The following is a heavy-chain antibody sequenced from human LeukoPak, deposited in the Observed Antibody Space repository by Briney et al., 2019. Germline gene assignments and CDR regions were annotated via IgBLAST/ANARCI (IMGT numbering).Heavy chain of an antibody. CDR1: GFTFSTYG. CDR2: ISGSGGCT. D-gene: IGHD3-16*02. J-gene: IGHJ4*02. V-gene: IGHV3-23*01. CDR3: AKDRRGSGNRYTDFDY. Sequence: GGSLRLSCAASGFTFSTYGMSWVRQAPGKGLEWVSGISGSGGCTYYADSVEGRFTISRDNSKSTLYLQMNSLRAEDTAVYFCAKDRRGSGNRYTDFDYWGQGTLVTVSS.